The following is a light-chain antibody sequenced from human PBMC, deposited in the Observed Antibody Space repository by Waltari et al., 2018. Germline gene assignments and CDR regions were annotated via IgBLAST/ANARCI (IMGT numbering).Light chain of an antibody. CDR2: GAS. CDR3: QQYGSLPT. Sequence: EIVLTQSPGTLSLYPGARATPSCRARQSVYYNSLAWYQQKPGQAPRLLISGASSRATGIPDRFSGSGSGTDFTLTISRLESEDFAVYYCQQYGSLPTFGQGTKVEIK. J-gene: IGKJ1*01. CDR1: QSVYYNS. V-gene: IGKV3-20*01.